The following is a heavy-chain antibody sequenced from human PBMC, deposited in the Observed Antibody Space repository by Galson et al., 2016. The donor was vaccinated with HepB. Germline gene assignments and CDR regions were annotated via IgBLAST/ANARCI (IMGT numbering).Heavy chain of an antibody. V-gene: IGHV3-48*01. D-gene: IGHD3-3*01. CDR2: IDATTRNI. CDR1: GFVFSDFS. J-gene: IGHJ6*04. CDR3: AAPLTVFNFYGMDV. Sequence: SLRLSCAASGFVFSDFSLNWVRQAPGKGLEWLSYIDATTRNIYYAESVRGRFTISRDNAKNSLFLQMSSLRAEDTAVYYRAAPLTVFNFYGMDVWGKGTTVIVSS.